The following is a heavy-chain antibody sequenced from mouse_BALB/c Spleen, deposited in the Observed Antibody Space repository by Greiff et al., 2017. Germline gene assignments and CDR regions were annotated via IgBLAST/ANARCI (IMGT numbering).Heavy chain of an antibody. Sequence: EVKLVESGGGLVKPGGSLKLSCAASGFTFSSYAMSWVRQTPEKRLEWVASISSGGSTYYPDSVKGRFTISRDNARNILYLQMSSLRSEDTAMYYCAREITSAYWGQGTLVTVSA. CDR3: AREITSAY. CDR1: GFTFSSYA. V-gene: IGHV5-6-5*01. CDR2: ISSGGST. J-gene: IGHJ3*01. D-gene: IGHD1-1*01.